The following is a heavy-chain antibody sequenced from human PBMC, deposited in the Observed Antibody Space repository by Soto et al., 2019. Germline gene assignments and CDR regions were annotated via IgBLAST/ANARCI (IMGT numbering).Heavy chain of an antibody. Sequence: SETLSLTCTVSGGSISSYYWSWIRQPPGKGLEWIGYIYYSGSTNYNPSLKSRVTISVDTSKNQFSLKLSSVTAADTVVYYCAREKPYSSSWYHDYWGQGTLVTVSS. CDR3: AREKPYSSSWYHDY. CDR2: IYYSGST. J-gene: IGHJ4*02. CDR1: GGSISSYY. V-gene: IGHV4-59*12. D-gene: IGHD6-13*01.